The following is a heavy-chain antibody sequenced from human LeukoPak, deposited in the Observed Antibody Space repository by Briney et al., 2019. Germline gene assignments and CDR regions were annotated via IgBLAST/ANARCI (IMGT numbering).Heavy chain of an antibody. Sequence: SETLSLTCTVSGGSISSYYWSWIRQPPGKGLEWIGYIYYSGSTNYNPSLKSRVTISVDTSKNQFSLKLSSVTAADTAVYYCAVDYYDSGGYYFDYWGQGTLVTVSS. V-gene: IGHV4-59*12. J-gene: IGHJ4*02. D-gene: IGHD3-22*01. CDR1: GGSISSYY. CDR2: IYYSGST. CDR3: AVDYYDSGGYYFDY.